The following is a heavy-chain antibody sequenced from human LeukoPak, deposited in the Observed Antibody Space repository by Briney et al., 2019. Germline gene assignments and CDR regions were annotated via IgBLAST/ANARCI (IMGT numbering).Heavy chain of an antibody. Sequence: GGSLRLSCAASGFTFSSYAMSWVRQAPGKGLEWVSAISGSGGSTYYADSVKGRFTISRDNSKNTLYLQMNSLRAEDTAVDYCAKSSATKAVAGPTSFDYWGQGTLVTVSS. D-gene: IGHD6-19*01. CDR2: ISGSGGST. CDR3: AKSSATKAVAGPTSFDY. V-gene: IGHV3-23*01. CDR1: GFTFSSYA. J-gene: IGHJ4*02.